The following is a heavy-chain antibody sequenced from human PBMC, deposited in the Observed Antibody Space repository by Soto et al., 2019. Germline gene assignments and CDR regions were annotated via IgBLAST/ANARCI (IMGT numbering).Heavy chain of an antibody. CDR3: AKDTWCDC. D-gene: IGHD2-15*01. Sequence: QVQLVESGGGVVQPGRSLRLSCAASGFTFSSYGMHWVRQAPGKGLEWVAVISYDGSNKYYADSVKGRFTISRDNSKNTLYLQMNSLRAEDTAVYYCAKDTWCDCWGQGTLVTVSS. J-gene: IGHJ4*02. CDR1: GFTFSSYG. V-gene: IGHV3-30*18. CDR2: ISYDGSNK.